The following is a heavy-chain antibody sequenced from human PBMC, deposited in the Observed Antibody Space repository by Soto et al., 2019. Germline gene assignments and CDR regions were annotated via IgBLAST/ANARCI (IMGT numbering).Heavy chain of an antibody. D-gene: IGHD2-15*01. CDR2: ISYSGNT. CDR1: GGSISSGGYS. Sequence: QVQLQESGPGVVKPSQTLSLTCAVSGGSISSGGYSWSWIRQHPGKGLEFIGSISYSGNTSYNPSRRSRVTIAVDTAKNLFSLRLRSVTSADTAVYFCARKTPRIFWYLDLWGLGTLVTVSS. V-gene: IGHV4-31*11. J-gene: IGHJ2*01. CDR3: ARKTPRIFWYLDL.